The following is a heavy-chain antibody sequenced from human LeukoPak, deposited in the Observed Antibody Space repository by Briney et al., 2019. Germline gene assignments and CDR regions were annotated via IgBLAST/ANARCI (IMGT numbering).Heavy chain of an antibody. CDR1: GFTFSHYA. J-gene: IGHJ6*02. Sequence: GGSLRLSCAASGFTFSHYAMYWVRQAPGKGLEWVANINKDGTEKYYMDSVRGRFTISRDNAQNSLFLQMNSLRAGDTAVYYCAREDGSGTDRQHYYGMDVWGQGTTVTVSS. D-gene: IGHD3-10*01. CDR3: AREDGSGTDRQHYYGMDV. V-gene: IGHV3-7*01. CDR2: INKDGTEK.